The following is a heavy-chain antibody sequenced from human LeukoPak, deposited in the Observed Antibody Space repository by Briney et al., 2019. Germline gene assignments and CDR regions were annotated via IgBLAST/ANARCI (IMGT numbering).Heavy chain of an antibody. CDR2: ISWNSGSI. V-gene: IGHV3-9*01. D-gene: IGHD1-26*01. Sequence: GRSLRLSCAASGFTFDDYAMHWVRQAPGKGLEGVSGISWNSGSIGYADSVKGRFTISRDNAKNSLYLQMNSLRAEDTALYYCAKGSAVGSRGASGYFDYWGQGTLVTVSS. CDR1: GFTFDDYA. J-gene: IGHJ4*02. CDR3: AKGSAVGSRGASGYFDY.